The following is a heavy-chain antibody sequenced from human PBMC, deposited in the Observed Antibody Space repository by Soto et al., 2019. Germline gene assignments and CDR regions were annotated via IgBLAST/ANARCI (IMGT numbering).Heavy chain of an antibody. CDR1: GFTLSSYA. D-gene: IGHD2-8*01. J-gene: IGHJ6*02. V-gene: IGHV3-23*01. CDR3: AKTGWAYCTSSSCPRFMDV. Sequence: EVQLLESGGGLVQPGGSLRLSCAASGFTLSSYAMSWVRQAPGKGLEWVSSISDSGVGSYYSDSVKGRFTISRDNSKKTLYLQMNSLRAEDTAVYYCAKTGWAYCTSSSCPRFMDVWGQGTTVTVSS. CDR2: ISDSGVGS.